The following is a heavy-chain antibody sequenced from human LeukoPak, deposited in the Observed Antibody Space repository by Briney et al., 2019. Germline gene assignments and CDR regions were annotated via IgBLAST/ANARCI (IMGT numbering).Heavy chain of an antibody. D-gene: IGHD3-22*01. CDR2: IRWNSAGI. J-gene: IGHJ4*02. CDR1: GFTFDDYA. V-gene: IGHV3-9*01. Sequence: GGSLRLSCAASGFTFDDYAMHWVRQAPGKGLEWVSGIRWNSAGIAYADSVKGRFTISRDNAKNSLYLQLNSLGAEDTALYYCANGDDSSGYYYSWTYWGQGTLVTVSS. CDR3: ANGDDSSGYYYSWTY.